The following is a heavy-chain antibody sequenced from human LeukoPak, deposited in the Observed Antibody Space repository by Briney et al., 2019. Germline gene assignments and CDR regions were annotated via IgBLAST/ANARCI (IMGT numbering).Heavy chain of an antibody. CDR3: AKGVYPNYYYGMDV. J-gene: IGHJ6*02. D-gene: IGHD5/OR15-5a*01. V-gene: IGHV3-23*01. Sequence: PGGSLRLSCAASGFTFSSYAMSWVRQAPGKGLEWVSAISGSSGSTYYADSVKGRFTISRDNSQNTLYLQMNSLRAEDTAVYYCAKGVYPNYYYGMDVWGQGTTVTVSS. CDR1: GFTFSSYA. CDR2: ISGSSGST.